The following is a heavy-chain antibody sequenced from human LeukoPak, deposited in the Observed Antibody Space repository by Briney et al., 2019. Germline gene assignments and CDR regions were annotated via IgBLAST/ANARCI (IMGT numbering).Heavy chain of an antibody. V-gene: IGHV4-4*07. CDR1: GGSISSYY. D-gene: IGHD2-15*01. CDR2: IYTSGST. Sequence: SETLSLTCTVSGGSISSYYWSWIRQPAGKGLEWIGRIYTSGSTNYNPSLKSRVTMSVDTSKNQFSLKLSSVTAADTAVYYCARAHVARSDIVATNWFDPWGQGTLVTVSS. J-gene: IGHJ5*02. CDR3: ARAHVARSDIVATNWFDP.